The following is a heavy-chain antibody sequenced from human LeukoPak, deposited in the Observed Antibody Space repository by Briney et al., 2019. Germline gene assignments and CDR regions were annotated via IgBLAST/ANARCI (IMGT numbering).Heavy chain of an antibody. D-gene: IGHD5-18*01. Sequence: SQTLSLTCAISGDSVSSNTAAWNWIRQSPSRGLEWRGRTYYRSRWYTDYAISLKSRITINPDTSKNQFSLQLNSVPPEDTAVYYCARDNSYGYFYFDYWGQGTLVTVSS. J-gene: IGHJ4*02. CDR2: TYYRSRWYT. CDR3: ARDNSYGYFYFDY. V-gene: IGHV6-1*01. CDR1: GDSVSSNTAA.